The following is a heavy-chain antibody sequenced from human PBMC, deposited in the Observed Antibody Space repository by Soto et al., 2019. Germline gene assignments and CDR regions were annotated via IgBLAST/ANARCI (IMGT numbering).Heavy chain of an antibody. Sequence: GSLRLSCSASGFSVNNDYMAWVRQAPGRRPEWVAVIYTGGTTHYADFATGRFTFSRDNSKNTLYLQMDSLRHEDTDVYYCAKLWGYYFESWGPGTLVTVSS. J-gene: IGHJ4*02. V-gene: IGHV3-53*01. CDR2: IYTGGTT. CDR1: GFSVNNDY. D-gene: IGHD2-21*01. CDR3: AKLWGYYFES.